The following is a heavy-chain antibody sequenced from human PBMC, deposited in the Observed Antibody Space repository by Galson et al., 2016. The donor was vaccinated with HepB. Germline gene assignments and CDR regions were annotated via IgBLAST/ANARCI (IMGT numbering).Heavy chain of an antibody. V-gene: IGHV3-15*07. D-gene: IGHD1-14*01. J-gene: IGHJ4*02. Sequence: SLRLSCAASGFTFSTYAMNWVRQVPGKGLEWVGRINRKTEGGAIDYAPPVKGRFTISRDDSKNTLYLQMNGVRTEDTAVYYCTTRDVRRGLDYWGQGTLVTVSS. CDR2: INRKTEGGAI. CDR3: TTRDVRRGLDY. CDR1: GFTFSTYA.